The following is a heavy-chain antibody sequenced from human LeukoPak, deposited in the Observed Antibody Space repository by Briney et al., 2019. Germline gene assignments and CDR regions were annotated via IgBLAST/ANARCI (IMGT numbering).Heavy chain of an antibody. Sequence: PGGSLRLSCAASGFTFSSYAMSWVRQAPGKGLEWVSAISGSGGSTYYADSVKGRFTISRDNSKNTLYLQMNSLRAEDTAVYYCAKPPSGSGWYLPLDYWGQGTLVTVSS. J-gene: IGHJ4*02. D-gene: IGHD6-19*01. V-gene: IGHV3-23*01. CDR1: GFTFSSYA. CDR3: AKPPSGSGWYLPLDY. CDR2: ISGSGGST.